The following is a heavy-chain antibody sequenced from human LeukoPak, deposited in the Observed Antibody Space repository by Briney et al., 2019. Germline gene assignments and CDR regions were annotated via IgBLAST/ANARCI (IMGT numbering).Heavy chain of an antibody. V-gene: IGHV1-8*01. J-gene: IGHJ4*02. CDR2: MNPNSGNT. Sequence: GASVKVSCKASGYTFTSYDINWVRQATGQGLEWMGWMNPNSGNTGYAQKFQGRVTMTRNTSISTAYMELSSLRSEDTAVYYCAREIRVAAAGTGGYWGQGTLVTVSS. D-gene: IGHD6-13*01. CDR1: GYTFTSYD. CDR3: AREIRVAAAGTGGY.